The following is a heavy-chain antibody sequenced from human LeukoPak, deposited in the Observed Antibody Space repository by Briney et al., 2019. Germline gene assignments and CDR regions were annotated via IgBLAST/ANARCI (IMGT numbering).Heavy chain of an antibody. Sequence: GGSLRLSCAASGFTFSSYAMHWVRQAPGKGLEWVAVISYDGSNKYYADSVKGRFTISRGNSKNTLYLQMNSLRAEDTAVYYCARDRRYCSSTSCPVNWFDPWGQGTLVTVSS. D-gene: IGHD2-2*01. CDR3: ARDRRYCSSTSCPVNWFDP. CDR2: ISYDGSNK. V-gene: IGHV3-30-3*01. J-gene: IGHJ5*02. CDR1: GFTFSSYA.